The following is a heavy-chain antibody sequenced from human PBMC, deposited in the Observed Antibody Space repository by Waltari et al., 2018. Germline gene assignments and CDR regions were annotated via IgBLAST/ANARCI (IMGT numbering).Heavy chain of an antibody. CDR2: IIPIFGTA. V-gene: IGHV1-69*08. CDR1: GGTFSSYA. CDR3: AAVSSGWYRGPGYYFDY. J-gene: IGHJ4*02. D-gene: IGHD6-19*01. Sequence: QVQLVQSGAEVKKPGSSVKVSCKASGGTFSSYAISWVRQAPGQGLEWMGRIIPIFGTANYAQKFQGRVTITADKSTSTAYKELSSLRSEDTAVYYCAAVSSGWYRGPGYYFDYWGQGTLVTVSS.